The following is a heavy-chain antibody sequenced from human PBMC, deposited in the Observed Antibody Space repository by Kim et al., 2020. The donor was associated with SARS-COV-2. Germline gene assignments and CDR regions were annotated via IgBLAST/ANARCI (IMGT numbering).Heavy chain of an antibody. D-gene: IGHD2-15*01. J-gene: IGHJ4*02. CDR3: AHRLPNSGGWDSGLFDY. CDR1: GFSLSTSGVG. V-gene: IGHV2-5*02. CDR2: IYWDDDK. Sequence: SGPTLVNPTQTLTLTCTFSGFSLSTSGVGVGWIRQPPGKALEWLVVIYWDDDKRYSPSLRSRLTITKDTSKNQVFLTMTNMDPVDTATYYCAHRLPNSGGWDSGLFDYWGQGTLVTVSS.